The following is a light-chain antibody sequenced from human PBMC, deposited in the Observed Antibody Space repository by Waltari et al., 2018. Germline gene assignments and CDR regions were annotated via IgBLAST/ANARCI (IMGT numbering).Light chain of an antibody. V-gene: IGLV2-14*03. CDR1: SSDVGGYNY. J-gene: IGLJ3*02. CDR3: SSYTSSISWV. Sequence: QSALTQPASVSGSPGQSITISCTGTSSDVGGYNYVSWYQHHPGKAPKRMIYDVSNRPSGVSNRFYGSKSGNTASLTISGLQAEDEAHYCCSSYTSSISWVFGGGTKLTVL. CDR2: DVS.